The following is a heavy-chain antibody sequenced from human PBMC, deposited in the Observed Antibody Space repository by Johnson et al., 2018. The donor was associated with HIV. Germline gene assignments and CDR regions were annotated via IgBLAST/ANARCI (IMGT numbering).Heavy chain of an antibody. D-gene: IGHD6-6*01. V-gene: IGHV3-7*01. J-gene: IGHJ3*02. CDR3: ARDRTLWQLVRPGGAFDI. CDR2: IKQDGSEK. Sequence: VQLVESGGGLVQPGGSLRLSCAASGLTFSNYAMSWVRQGQGKELEWVANIKQDGSEKYYVDSVLGRFTISRDNAKDSLYLQMNSLRAEDTAVYYCARDRTLWQLVRPGGAFDIWGQGTMVTVSS. CDR1: GLTFSNYA.